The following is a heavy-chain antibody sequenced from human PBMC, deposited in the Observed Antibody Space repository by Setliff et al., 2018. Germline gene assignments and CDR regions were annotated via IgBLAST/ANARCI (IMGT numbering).Heavy chain of an antibody. CDR2: TYTSGST. V-gene: IGHV4-4*07. D-gene: IGHD1-26*01. CDR1: GGSISNYY. Sequence: SETLSLTCTVSGGSISNYYWSWIRQPAGKGLEWIGRTYTSGSTNYNPSLKSRVTMSVDTSKNQFSLKLSSVTAADTAVYYCARKGISALSGAFDMWGQGTMVTVSS. J-gene: IGHJ3*02. CDR3: ARKGISALSGAFDM.